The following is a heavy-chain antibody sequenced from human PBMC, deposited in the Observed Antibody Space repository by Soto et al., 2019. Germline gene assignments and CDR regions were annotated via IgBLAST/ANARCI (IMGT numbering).Heavy chain of an antibody. CDR2: VYYTGST. CDR1: GGSFKSGSYS. CDR3: VRTARQGAVAPHWFDR. V-gene: IGHV4-30-4*08. J-gene: IGHJ5*02. D-gene: IGHD2-21*02. Sequence: PSETLSLTCTVSGGSFKSGSYSWSWIRQPPGKGLEWIGYVYYTGSTYYNPSLMSRLTISVDTSKNQFSLKLTSVTAAETAVYYCVRTARQGAVAPHWFDRWGQGTQVTVSS.